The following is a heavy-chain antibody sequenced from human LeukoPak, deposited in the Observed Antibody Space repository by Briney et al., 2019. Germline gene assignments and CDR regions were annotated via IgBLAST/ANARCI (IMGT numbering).Heavy chain of an antibody. J-gene: IGHJ4*02. Sequence: GGSLRLSCAASGFTFSSYDMNWVRQAPGKGPEWVSFINNVAAATYYADSVEGRFIISRDNANNSLYLQMNSLRADDTAVYYCARSDYSVGYWYFFDLWGQGALVTVSS. CDR1: GFTFSSYD. CDR2: INNVAAAT. CDR3: ARSDYSVGYWYFFDL. D-gene: IGHD5/OR15-5a*01. V-gene: IGHV3-48*03.